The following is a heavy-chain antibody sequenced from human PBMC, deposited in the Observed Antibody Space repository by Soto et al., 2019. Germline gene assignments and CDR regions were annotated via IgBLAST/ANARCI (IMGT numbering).Heavy chain of an antibody. V-gene: IGHV4-31*03. CDR2: IYYSGST. CDR1: GGSISSGGYY. CDR3: ARCYGVAAAGHLVY. D-gene: IGHD6-13*01. Sequence: QVQLQESGPGLVKPSQTLSLTCTVSGGSISSGGYYWSWIRQHPGKGLAWIGYIYYSGSTYYNPSLQSRGTISVDTCKNQFSLKLSAVTAADTAVYYCARCYGVAAAGHLVYWGQGTLVTVSS. J-gene: IGHJ4*02.